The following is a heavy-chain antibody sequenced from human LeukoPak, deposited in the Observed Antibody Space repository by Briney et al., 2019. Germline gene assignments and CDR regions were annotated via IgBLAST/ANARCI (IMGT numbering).Heavy chain of an antibody. Sequence: GRSLRLSCAASAFTFSSYGMHWVRQAPGKGLEWAAVISYDGSNKYYADSVKGRFTISRDNSKNTLYLQMNSLRAEDTAVYYCAKEGYADAFDIWGQGTMVTVSS. CDR2: ISYDGSNK. CDR3: AKEGYADAFDI. CDR1: AFTFSSYG. D-gene: IGHD1-1*01. V-gene: IGHV3-30*18. J-gene: IGHJ3*02.